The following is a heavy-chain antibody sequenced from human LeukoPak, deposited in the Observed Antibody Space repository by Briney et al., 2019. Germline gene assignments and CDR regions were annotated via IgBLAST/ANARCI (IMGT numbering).Heavy chain of an antibody. CDR1: YYSISTSSYY. V-gene: IGHV4-39*01. CDR3: ARHDEYYYGSGRQPPRISNWFDP. Sequence: PSETLSLTCSVSYYSISTSSYYWGWIRQPPGKGLEWIGSIYSTGSTYYNPSLKSRVTISVDTSENQFSLRLSSVTAADTAVYYCARHDEYYYGSGRQPPRISNWFDPWGQGTLVTVSS. D-gene: IGHD3-10*01. J-gene: IGHJ5*02. CDR2: IYSTGST.